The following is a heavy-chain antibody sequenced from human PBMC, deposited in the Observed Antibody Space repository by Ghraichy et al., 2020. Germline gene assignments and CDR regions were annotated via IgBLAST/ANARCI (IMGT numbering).Heavy chain of an antibody. V-gene: IGHV3-15*07. J-gene: IGHJ4*02. CDR2: IKSKTDGGTT. CDR3: TTDRIVGVPYYFDY. CDR1: GFTFSNAW. Sequence: GESLNISCAASGFTFSNAWMNWVRQAPGKGLEWVGRIKSKTDGGTTDYAAPVKGRFTISRDDSKNTLYLQMNSLKTEDTAVYYCTTDRIVGVPYYFDYWGQGTLVTVSS. D-gene: IGHD1-26*01.